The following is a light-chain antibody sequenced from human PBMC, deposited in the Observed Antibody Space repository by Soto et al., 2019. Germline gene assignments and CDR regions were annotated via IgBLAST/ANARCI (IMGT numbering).Light chain of an antibody. J-gene: IGKJ5*01. V-gene: IGKV3-11*01. CDR2: DTS. CDR3: QQYGSSPPVYT. CDR1: QSVIAY. Sequence: EIVLTQSPATLSLSPGERATLSCRASQSVIAYLAWYQQRPGQAPRLLIYDTSNRATGIPARFSGSGSGTDFTLTISSLEPEDFAVYYCQQYGSSPPVYTFGQGTRLEIK.